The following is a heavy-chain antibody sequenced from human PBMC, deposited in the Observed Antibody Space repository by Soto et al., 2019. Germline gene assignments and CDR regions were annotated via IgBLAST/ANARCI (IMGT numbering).Heavy chain of an antibody. Sequence: SETLSLTCTVSGGSVSSGSYYWSWIRQPPGKGLEWIGYIYYSGSTNYNPSLKSRVTISVDTSKNQFSLKLSSVTAADTAVYYCARGRDCSGGSCYSVWFDPWGQGXLVTVSS. V-gene: IGHV4-61*01. J-gene: IGHJ5*02. D-gene: IGHD2-15*01. CDR3: ARGRDCSGGSCYSVWFDP. CDR2: IYYSGST. CDR1: GGSVSSGSYY.